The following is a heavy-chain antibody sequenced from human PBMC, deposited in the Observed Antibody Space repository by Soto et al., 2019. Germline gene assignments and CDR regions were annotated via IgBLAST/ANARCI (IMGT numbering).Heavy chain of an antibody. CDR3: ARRSSSWLDY. V-gene: IGHV4-59*08. Sequence: SETLSLTCTVSGGSISSYYWSWIRQPPGKGLEWIGYIYYSGSTNYNPSLKSRVTISVDTSKNQFSLKLSSVTAADTAVYYCARRSSSWLDYWGQGTLVTVSS. J-gene: IGHJ4*02. CDR2: IYYSGST. D-gene: IGHD6-13*01. CDR1: GGSISSYY.